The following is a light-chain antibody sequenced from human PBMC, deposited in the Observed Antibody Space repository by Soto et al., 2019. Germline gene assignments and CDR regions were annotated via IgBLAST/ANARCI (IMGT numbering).Light chain of an antibody. CDR2: GAS. Sequence: EIVMTQSPATLSVSPGERATLSCRASQSVSSNLAWYQQNPGQAPRLLIYGASTRATGIPARFSGSGSGTEFTLPISSLQSEDFAIYFCQQYNNWPPDRTFGQGTKVEIK. CDR3: QQYNNWPPDRT. CDR1: QSVSSN. V-gene: IGKV3-15*01. J-gene: IGKJ1*01.